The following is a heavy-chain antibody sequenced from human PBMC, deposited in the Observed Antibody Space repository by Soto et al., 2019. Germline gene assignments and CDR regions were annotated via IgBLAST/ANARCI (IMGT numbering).Heavy chain of an antibody. CDR1: GFTFSNAW. J-gene: IGHJ5*02. Sequence: EVQLVESGGGLVKPGGSLRLSCAASGFTFSNAWMYWVRQAPGKGLEWVGRIKAKTGGGTADYAAPVKGRFTISRDDSESMLYLEMNSLKTEDTGVYYCTTLEAWSQGTLVTVSS. V-gene: IGHV3-15*07. CDR2: IKAKTGGGTA. CDR3: TTLEA.